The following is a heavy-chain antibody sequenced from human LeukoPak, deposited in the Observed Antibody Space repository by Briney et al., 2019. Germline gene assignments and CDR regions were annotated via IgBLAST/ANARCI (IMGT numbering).Heavy chain of an antibody. CDR2: INHSGST. J-gene: IGHJ4*02. CDR3: ARVGRITMVRGVLYYFDY. Sequence: SETLSLTCAVYGGSFSGYYWSWIRQPPGKGLEWIGEINHSGSTNYNPSLKSRVTISVHTSKNQFSLKLSSVTAADTAVYYCARVGRITMVRGVLYYFDYWGQGTLVTVSS. CDR1: GGSFSGYY. D-gene: IGHD3-10*01. V-gene: IGHV4-34*01.